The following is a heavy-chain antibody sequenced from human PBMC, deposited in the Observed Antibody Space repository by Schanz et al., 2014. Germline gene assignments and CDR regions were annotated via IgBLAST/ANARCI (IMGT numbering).Heavy chain of an antibody. D-gene: IGHD2-2*01. CDR3: ARDRRRYCSTASCLHDNWFDP. CDR1: RYTFNTYG. V-gene: IGHV1-69*04. Sequence: GPEVKEPGASVKVSCEASRYTFNTYGLNWVRQAPGQGLEWMGRIIPILDVGNYAQQFQGRVTFTADKSTSTAYMELSSLNSDDTAVYYCARDRRRYCSTASCLHDNWFDPWGQGTLVTVSS. CDR2: IIPILDVG. J-gene: IGHJ5*02.